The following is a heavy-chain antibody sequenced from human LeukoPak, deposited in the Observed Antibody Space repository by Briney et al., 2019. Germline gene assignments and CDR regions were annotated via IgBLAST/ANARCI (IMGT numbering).Heavy chain of an antibody. V-gene: IGHV3-21*01. CDR3: ARGRLILGANGNAFDI. CDR1: GFTFSSYS. D-gene: IGHD1-26*01. Sequence: PGGSLRLSCAASGFTFSSYSMNWVRQAPGKGLEWVSSISSSSSYIYYADSVKGRFTISRDNAKNSLYLQMNSLRAEDTAVYYCARGRLILGANGNAFDIWGQGTMVTVSS. J-gene: IGHJ3*02. CDR2: ISSSSSYI.